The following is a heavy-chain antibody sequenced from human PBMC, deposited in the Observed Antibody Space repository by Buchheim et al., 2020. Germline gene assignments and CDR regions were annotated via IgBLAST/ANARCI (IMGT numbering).Heavy chain of an antibody. J-gene: IGHJ6*02. V-gene: IGHV3-74*01. CDR3: VTSGSYYYYAMGV. D-gene: IGHD3-22*01. CDR2: INSDGRTT. CDR1: GFTFSSYW. Sequence: EVQLVESGGGLVQPGGSLRLSCAASGFTFSSYWMHWVRQAPGKGLVCVARINSDGRTTTYADSVKGRFTISRDNAMNTLYLQMNSLRAEDTAVYYCVTSGSYYYYAMGVWGQGTT.